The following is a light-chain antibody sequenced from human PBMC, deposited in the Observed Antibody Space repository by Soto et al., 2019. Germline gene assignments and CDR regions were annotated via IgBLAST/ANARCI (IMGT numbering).Light chain of an antibody. V-gene: IGKV3-20*01. CDR1: QSVGRNY. CDR3: HQYASAPRT. CDR2: TAS. J-gene: IGKJ4*01. Sequence: EIVLTQSPGTLSLSPGGSATLSCRASQSVGRNYLAWFQKKPAQAPRLLIHTASGRATGIPDRFSCSGSGTDFTLTVSRLEPEDLGLYYYHQYASAPRTFGGGTKVDIK.